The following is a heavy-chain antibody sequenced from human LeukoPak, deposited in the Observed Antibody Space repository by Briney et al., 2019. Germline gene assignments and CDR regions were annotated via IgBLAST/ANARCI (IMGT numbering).Heavy chain of an antibody. J-gene: IGHJ4*02. CDR3: ARSMGGYFYDPRASDY. D-gene: IGHD2/OR15-2a*01. CDR1: GFTVSSNY. CDR2: IYSGGST. V-gene: IGHV3-53*01. Sequence: GGSLRLSCAASGFTVSSNYMSWIRQAPGKGLEWVSVIYSGGSTYYADSVKGRFTISRDNAENSLYLQMNSLRAEDTAVYYCARSMGGYFYDPRASDYWGQGTLVTVSS.